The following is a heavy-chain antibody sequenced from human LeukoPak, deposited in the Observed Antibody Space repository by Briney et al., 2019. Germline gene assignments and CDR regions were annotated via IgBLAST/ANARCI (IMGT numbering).Heavy chain of an antibody. CDR3: ARVRGYGLGSYIDP. Sequence: SETLSLTCSASGGSINSYYWSWIRQPPGKGLEWIGNIHHSGNTNYNPSRKSRVTMSLDTSKNQFSLKLTSVTAADAAVYYCARVRGYGLGSYIDPWGQGTLVTVSS. CDR1: GGSINSYY. D-gene: IGHD3-10*01. V-gene: IGHV4-59*01. CDR2: IHHSGNT. J-gene: IGHJ5*02.